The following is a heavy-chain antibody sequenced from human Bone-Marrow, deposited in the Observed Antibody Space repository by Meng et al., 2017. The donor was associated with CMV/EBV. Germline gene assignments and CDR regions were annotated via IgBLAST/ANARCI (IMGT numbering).Heavy chain of an antibody. CDR3: AKGSLRDPVTPYYYYYGMDV. CDR1: GFTFSSYA. Sequence: GESLKISCAASGFTFSSYAMSWVRQAPGKGLEWVSAISGSGGSTYYADSVKGRFTISRDNSKNTLYLQMNSLRAEDTAVYYCAKGSLRDPVTPYYYYYGMDVWGQGTTVTVSS. CDR2: ISGSGGST. D-gene: IGHD4-17*01. V-gene: IGHV3-23*01. J-gene: IGHJ6*02.